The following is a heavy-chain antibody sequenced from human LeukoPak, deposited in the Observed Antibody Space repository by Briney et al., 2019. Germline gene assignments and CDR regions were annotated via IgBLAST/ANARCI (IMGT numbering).Heavy chain of an antibody. D-gene: IGHD2-21*02. V-gene: IGHV3-30*04. CDR2: ISYDGSNK. J-gene: IGHJ1*01. CDR1: GFTFSSYA. CDR3: ARSCGGDCYSNAEYFQH. Sequence: GGSLRLSCAASGFTFSSYAMPWVRQAPGKGLEWVAVISYDGSNKYYADSVKGRFTISRDNSKNTLYLQMNSLRAEDTAVYYCARSCGGDCYSNAEYFQHWGQGTLVTVSS.